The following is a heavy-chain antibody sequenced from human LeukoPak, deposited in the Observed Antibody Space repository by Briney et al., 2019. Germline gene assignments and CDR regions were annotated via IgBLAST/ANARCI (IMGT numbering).Heavy chain of an antibody. V-gene: IGHV3-23*01. CDR3: ARGPSGYHNT. D-gene: IGHD5-12*01. Sequence: GGSLRLSCAASGFTFDDYGMSWVRQAPGKGLEWVSSFSGTGGGTYYADSVKGRFTISRDNSKNTLYLQMNSLRAEDTAVYYCARGPSGYHNTGGQGTLVTVSS. CDR2: FSGTGGGT. CDR1: GFTFDDYG. J-gene: IGHJ4*02.